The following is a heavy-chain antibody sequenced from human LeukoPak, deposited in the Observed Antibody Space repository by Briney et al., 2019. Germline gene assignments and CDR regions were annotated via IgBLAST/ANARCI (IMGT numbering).Heavy chain of an antibody. CDR3: ARHYSSSWNSWFDP. Sequence: GGSLRLSCAVSGFTVSGNYITWVRQAPGKGLEWVSSINNVASHIYYAGSVRGRFTISRDNSKNTLYLQMNSLRAEDTAVYYCARHYSSSWNSWFDPWGQGTLVTVSS. V-gene: IGHV3-53*01. J-gene: IGHJ5*02. D-gene: IGHD6-13*01. CDR1: GFTVSGNY. CDR2: INNVASHI.